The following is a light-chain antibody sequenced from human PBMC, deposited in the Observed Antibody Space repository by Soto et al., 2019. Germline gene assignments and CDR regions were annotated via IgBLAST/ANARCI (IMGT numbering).Light chain of an antibody. V-gene: IGKV3-20*01. CDR1: QSVSSSY. Sequence: TKSPCTLSLTTGERATLSCRASQSVSSSYLAWYQQKPGQAPRLLIYGASSRATGIPAWFSGSGSGTDFTLPIIRLQPEDFVVYYCQQYGSSTGTFGQGTKVDIK. J-gene: IGKJ1*01. CDR3: QQYGSSTGT. CDR2: GAS.